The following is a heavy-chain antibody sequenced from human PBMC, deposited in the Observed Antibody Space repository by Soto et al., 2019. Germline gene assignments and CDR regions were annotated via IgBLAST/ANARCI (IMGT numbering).Heavy chain of an antibody. J-gene: IGHJ4*02. CDR2: IYYSGST. V-gene: IGHV4-31*02. Sequence: PSETLSLTCTVSGGSISSGGYYWSWIRQHPGKGLEWIGYIYYSGSTYYNPSLKSRVTISVDTSKNQFSLKLSSVTAADTAVYSCARRKPLSSGWLFDYWGREPRVTFS. D-gene: IGHD6-19*01. CDR3: ARRKPLSSGWLFDY. CDR1: GGSISSGGYY.